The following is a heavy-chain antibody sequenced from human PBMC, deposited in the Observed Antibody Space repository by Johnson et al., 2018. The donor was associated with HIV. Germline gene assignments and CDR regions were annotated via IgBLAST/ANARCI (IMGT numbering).Heavy chain of an antibody. D-gene: IGHD6-13*01. J-gene: IGHJ3*02. CDR3: TTPGDRGYTLVGEAAFDI. Sequence: VQLVESGGGLVQPGRSLRLSCAASGFTFDDYGMSWVRQAPGKGLEWVSGINWNGGRTGYADSVKGRLTISRDDSSNTLYLQMNGLKTEDTAVYYCTTPGDRGYTLVGEAAFDIWGQGTMVTVSS. CDR2: INWNGGRT. V-gene: IGHV3-20*04. CDR1: GFTFDDYG.